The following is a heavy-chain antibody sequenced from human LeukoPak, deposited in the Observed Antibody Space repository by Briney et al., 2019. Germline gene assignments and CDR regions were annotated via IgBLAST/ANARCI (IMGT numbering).Heavy chain of an antibody. CDR2: INPNGGAT. CDR1: GYTFTNYY. Sequence: GASVKVSCKTSGYTFTNYYIHWVRQAPGQGLECMGIINPNGGATSYTQKFQGSVTMTRDTSTSTVYMELSSLRSEDTAVYYCARVMVAWFGDKAFDYWGQGTLVTVSS. D-gene: IGHD3-10*01. J-gene: IGHJ4*02. CDR3: ARVMVAWFGDKAFDY. V-gene: IGHV1-46*01.